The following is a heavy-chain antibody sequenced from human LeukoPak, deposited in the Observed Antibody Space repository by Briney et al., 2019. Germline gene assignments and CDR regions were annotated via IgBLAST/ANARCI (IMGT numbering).Heavy chain of an antibody. CDR1: GFTFSGSA. J-gene: IGHJ4*02. V-gene: IGHV3-73*01. CDR2: IRSKANSYAT. CDR3: ARGITMIVVVTNGFDY. D-gene: IGHD3-22*01. Sequence: GGSLRLSCAASGFTFSGSAMHWVRQASGKGLEWVGRIRSKANSYATAYAASVKGRFTISRDDSKNTAYLQMNSLRAEDTAVYYCARGITMIVVVTNGFDYWGQGTLVTASS.